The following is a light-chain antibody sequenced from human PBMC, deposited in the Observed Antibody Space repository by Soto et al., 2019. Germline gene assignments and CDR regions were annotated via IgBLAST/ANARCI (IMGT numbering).Light chain of an antibody. J-gene: IGLJ1*01. V-gene: IGLV1-44*01. CDR1: SSNIGRNT. CDR3: AAWDDSLNGYV. Sequence: QAVVTQPPSASGTPGQRVTFSCSGSSSNIGRNTVDWYQQLPGTAPKLLIYNVNQWPSGVPDRFSGSKSGTSASLAISGLQSEDEADYYCAAWDDSLNGYVFGTGTKVTVL. CDR2: NVN.